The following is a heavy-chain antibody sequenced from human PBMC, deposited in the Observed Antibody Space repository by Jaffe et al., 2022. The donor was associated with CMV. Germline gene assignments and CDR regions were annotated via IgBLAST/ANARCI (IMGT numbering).Heavy chain of an antibody. D-gene: IGHD3-22*01. CDR1: GFTFTDYY. V-gene: IGHV3-11*01. CDR3: ARDIRPTRLDTSGYYDY. CDR2: ITYSGSTK. J-gene: IGHJ4*02. Sequence: QVQLVESGGGLVKPGGSLRLSCTASGFTFTDYYMSWIRQAPGKGLEWISYITYSGSTKYFADSVRGRFTISRDNAKKSLYLQMNSLRAEDTAVYYCARDIRPTRLDTSGYYDYWGQGTLVTVSS.